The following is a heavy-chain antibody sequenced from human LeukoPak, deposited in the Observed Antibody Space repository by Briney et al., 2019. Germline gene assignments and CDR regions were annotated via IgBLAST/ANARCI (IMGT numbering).Heavy chain of an antibody. CDR2: INTDGNSI. V-gene: IGHV3-74*01. Sequence: GGSLRLSCAASGFTFSSYWVHWVRQAPGKGLVWVSRINTDGNSISYADSVRGRFTISRDNAKNTLYLQMNSLRAEDTAVYYCARDWVGATDYWGQGTLVTVSS. J-gene: IGHJ4*02. D-gene: IGHD1-26*01. CDR3: ARDWVGATDY. CDR1: GFTFSSYW.